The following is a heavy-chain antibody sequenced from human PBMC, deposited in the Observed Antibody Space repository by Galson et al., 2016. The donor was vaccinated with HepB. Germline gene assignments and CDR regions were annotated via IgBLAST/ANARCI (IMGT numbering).Heavy chain of an antibody. CDR2: ISSSSSYI. CDR1: GFTFSSYG. V-gene: IGHV3-21*01. Sequence: SLRLSCAASGFTFSSYGMNWVRQAPGKGLEWVSSISSSSSYIYYADPVKGRFTISRDNAKNSLYLQMNSLRAEDTAVYYCARAVSWDYGDYAGYWGQGTLVTVSS. CDR3: ARAVSWDYGDYAGY. J-gene: IGHJ4*02. D-gene: IGHD4-17*01.